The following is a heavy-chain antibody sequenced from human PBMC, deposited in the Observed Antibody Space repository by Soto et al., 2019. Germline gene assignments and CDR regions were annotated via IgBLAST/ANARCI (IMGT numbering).Heavy chain of an antibody. V-gene: IGHV4-31*02. D-gene: IGHD6-25*01. J-gene: IGHJ5*02. CDR2: IYHSGST. CDR3: ARYKYSSAA. Sequence: WTWIRQFPGKGQEWIGYIYHSGSTQYNPSVRSRVTMSVDTSKNQFSLNMTSVTAADTAMYFCARYKYSSAAWGQGTLVIVSS.